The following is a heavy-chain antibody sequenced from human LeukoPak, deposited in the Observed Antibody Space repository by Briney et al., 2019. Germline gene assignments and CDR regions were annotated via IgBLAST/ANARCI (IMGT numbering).Heavy chain of an antibody. CDR2: IYYSGST. CDR1: GGSISSYY. D-gene: IGHD5-18*01. Sequence: PSETLSLTCTVSGGSISSYYWSWIRQPPGKGLEWIGYIYYSGSTNYNPSLKSRVTISVDTSKNQFSLKLSSVTAADTAVYYCARPIPGSYGYPFDYWGQGTLVTVSS. CDR3: ARPIPGSYGYPFDY. V-gene: IGHV4-59*12. J-gene: IGHJ4*02.